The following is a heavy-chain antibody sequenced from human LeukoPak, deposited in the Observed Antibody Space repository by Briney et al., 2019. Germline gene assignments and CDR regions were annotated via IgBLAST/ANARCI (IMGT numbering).Heavy chain of an antibody. CDR1: GFTFSSYD. D-gene: IGHD3-22*01. CDR3: ARGAARYYDSSGYAFDI. V-gene: IGHV3-13*05. J-gene: IGHJ3*02. Sequence: GGSLRLSCAASGFTFSSYDMHWVRQAAGKGVEWVAAIGTAGDPYYPGSVKGRFTLSRENAKNSLYLQMNSLRAGDTAVYYCARGAARYYDSSGYAFDIWGQGTMVTVSS. CDR2: IGTAGDP.